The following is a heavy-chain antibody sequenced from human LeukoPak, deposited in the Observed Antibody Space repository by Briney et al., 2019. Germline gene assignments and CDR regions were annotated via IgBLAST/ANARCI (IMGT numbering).Heavy chain of an antibody. V-gene: IGHV3-64D*06. J-gene: IGHJ4*02. D-gene: IGHD2-15*01. CDR3: VRGWYSAMY. CDR2: ISSNGGNI. CDR1: GFTFSSYA. Sequence: GGSLRLSCSASGFTFSSYAMHWVRQAPGKGLEYVSTISSNGGNIYYADSVKGRFTISRDNSKNTLHLQMSSLRPDDTAVYYCVRGWYSAMYWGQGTLVTVSS.